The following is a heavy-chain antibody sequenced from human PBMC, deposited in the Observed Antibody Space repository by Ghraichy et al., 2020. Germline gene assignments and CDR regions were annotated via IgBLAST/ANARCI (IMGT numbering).Heavy chain of an antibody. V-gene: IGHV1-18*04. CDR2: ISAYNGNT. Sequence: ASVKVSCKASGYTFSDNHIHWVRQAPGQGLEWMGWISAYNGNTNYAQKLQGRVTMTTDTSTSTAYMELRSLRSDDTAVYYCASSNLYDFWSGYHQHHFDYWGQGTLVTVSS. D-gene: IGHD3-3*01. CDR1: GYTFSDNH. J-gene: IGHJ4*02. CDR3: ASSNLYDFWSGYHQHHFDY.